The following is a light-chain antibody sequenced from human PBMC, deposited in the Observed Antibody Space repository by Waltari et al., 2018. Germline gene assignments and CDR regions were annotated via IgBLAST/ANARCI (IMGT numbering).Light chain of an antibody. V-gene: IGLV2-14*03. Sequence: QSALTQPASVSGSPGQSITIPCTGTSSDVGGYNYVPWYQHPPGKAPKLMIFDVSNPPSGVSNRFSGSKSGNTASLTISGLQAEDEADYYCSSYISSSTLEVFGGGTRLTVL. CDR3: SSYISSSTLEV. CDR2: DVS. CDR1: SSDVGGYNY. J-gene: IGLJ3*02.